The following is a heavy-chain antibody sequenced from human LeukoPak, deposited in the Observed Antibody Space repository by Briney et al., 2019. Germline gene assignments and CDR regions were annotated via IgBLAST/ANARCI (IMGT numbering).Heavy chain of an antibody. V-gene: IGHV1-2*04. J-gene: IGHJ5*02. D-gene: IGHD6-6*01. Sequence: ASVKVSCKASGYTFTGYYMHWVRQAPGQGLEWMGWINPNSGGTNYAQKFQGWVTITADESTSTAYMELSSLRSEDTAVYYCARDSRVRSSGNWFDPWGQGTLVTVSS. CDR1: GYTFTGYY. CDR3: ARDSRVRSSGNWFDP. CDR2: INPNSGGT.